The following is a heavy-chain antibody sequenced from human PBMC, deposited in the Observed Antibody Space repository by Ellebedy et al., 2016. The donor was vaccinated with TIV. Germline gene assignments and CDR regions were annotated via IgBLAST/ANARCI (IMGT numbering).Heavy chain of an antibody. CDR2: ISSSSSTI. CDR1: GFTFSSYS. J-gene: IGHJ6*02. V-gene: IGHV3-48*04. D-gene: IGHD3-22*01. CDR3: ASDDSSGYDYYYGMDV. Sequence: GGSLRLXXAASGFTFSSYSMNWVRQAPGKGLEWVSYISSSSSTIYYADSVKGRFTISRDNAKNSLYLQMNSLRAEDTAVYYCASDDSSGYDYYYGMDVWGQGTTVTVSS.